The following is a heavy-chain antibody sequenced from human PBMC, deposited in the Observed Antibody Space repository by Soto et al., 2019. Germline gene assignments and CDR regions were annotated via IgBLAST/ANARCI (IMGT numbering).Heavy chain of an antibody. D-gene: IGHD3-22*01. CDR3: AGGDYYHSSGYYFYYYTMDV. J-gene: IGHJ6*02. CDR1: GGSISSSSYY. CDR2: VYYGGST. V-gene: IGHV4-39*01. Sequence: QLHLQESGPGLVKPSETLSLTCTVSGGSISSSSYYWGWIRQPPGKGLEWIGNVYYGGSTYYNPSLKSRVTISEETSKSQFSLKLSSVTAADTAVYYCAGGDYYHSSGYYFYYYTMDVWGQGTTVTVSS.